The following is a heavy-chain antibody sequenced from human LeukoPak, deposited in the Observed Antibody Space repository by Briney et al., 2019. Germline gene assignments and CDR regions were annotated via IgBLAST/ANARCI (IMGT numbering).Heavy chain of an antibody. CDR3: ARVYCSGGSCYWHFDL. D-gene: IGHD2-15*01. J-gene: IGHJ2*01. CDR1: GGSISSYY. Sequence: SETLSLTCTVSGGSISSYYWSRIRQPAGKGLEWIGRIYTSGSTNYNPSLKSRVTMSVDTSKNQFSLKLSSVTAADTAVYYCARVYCSGGSCYWHFDLWGRGTLVTVSS. CDR2: IYTSGST. V-gene: IGHV4-4*07.